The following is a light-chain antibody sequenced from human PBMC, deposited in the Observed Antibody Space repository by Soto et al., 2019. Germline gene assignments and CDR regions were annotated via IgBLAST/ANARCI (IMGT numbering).Light chain of an antibody. J-gene: IGLJ1*01. CDR1: SSDVGGYNY. CDR2: DVS. Sequence: QSALTQPASVPGSPGQSITISCTGTSSDVGGYNYVSWYQQHPGKAPKLMIYDVSNRPSGVSNRFSGSKSGNTASLTISGLQAEDEADYYCSSYTSSSTRFGTGTKVTVL. CDR3: SSYTSSSTR. V-gene: IGLV2-14*01.